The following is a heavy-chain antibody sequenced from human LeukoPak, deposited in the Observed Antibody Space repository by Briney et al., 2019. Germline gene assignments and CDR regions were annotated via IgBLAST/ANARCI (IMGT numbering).Heavy chain of an antibody. CDR2: INHSGST. Sequence: SETLSLTCAVYGGSFSDYYWSWIRQPPGKGLEWIGEINHSGSTNYNPSLKSRVTISVDTSKNQFSLKLRSVTAADTAVYYCARETTVTLTSVWGQGTLVTVSS. CDR3: ARETTVTLTSV. CDR1: GGSFSDYY. V-gene: IGHV4-34*01. J-gene: IGHJ1*01. D-gene: IGHD4-11*01.